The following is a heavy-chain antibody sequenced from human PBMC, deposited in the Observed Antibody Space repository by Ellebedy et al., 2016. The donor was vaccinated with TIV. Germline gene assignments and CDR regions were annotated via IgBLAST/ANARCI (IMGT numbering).Heavy chain of an antibody. V-gene: IGHV5-51*01. D-gene: IGHD3-10*01. CDR3: ARRRGSGNSAPLDY. CDR1: GYSFSSYW. J-gene: IGHJ4*02. CDR2: IFPGDSET. Sequence: GESLKISXKSSGYSFSSYWIDWVRQMPGKGLEWMGIIFPGDSETIYRPSFQGQVTFSVDKSISTVSLQWRSLKASDSAIYFYARRRGSGNSAPLDYWGQGTLVTVSS.